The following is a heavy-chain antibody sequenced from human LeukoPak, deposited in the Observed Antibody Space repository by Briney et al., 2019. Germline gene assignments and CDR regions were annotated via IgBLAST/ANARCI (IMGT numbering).Heavy chain of an antibody. J-gene: IGHJ4*02. V-gene: IGHV3-9*01. Sequence: GRSLRLSCAASGFTFDDYAMHWLRQAPGKGLEGVSGISWNSGSIGYADSVKGRFTISRDNAKNSLYLQMNSLRAEDTALYYCAKASTYYYDSSGYLTNWGQGTLVTVSS. CDR3: AKASTYYYDSSGYLTN. CDR2: ISWNSGSI. D-gene: IGHD3-22*01. CDR1: GFTFDDYA.